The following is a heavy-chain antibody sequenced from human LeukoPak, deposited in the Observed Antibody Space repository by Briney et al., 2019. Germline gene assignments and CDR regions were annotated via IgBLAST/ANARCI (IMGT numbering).Heavy chain of an antibody. V-gene: IGHV3-23*01. Sequence: GGSLRLSCAASGFTFSTYAMSWVRQAPGKGLEWVSASSGSGGSTYYTDSVKGRFTISRDNSKNTLYLQMNSLRVEDTAVYYCAKSRLYGSGSSSSDYWGQGTLVTVSS. J-gene: IGHJ4*02. CDR1: GFTFSTYA. CDR2: SSGSGGST. CDR3: AKSRLYGSGSSSSDY. D-gene: IGHD3-10*01.